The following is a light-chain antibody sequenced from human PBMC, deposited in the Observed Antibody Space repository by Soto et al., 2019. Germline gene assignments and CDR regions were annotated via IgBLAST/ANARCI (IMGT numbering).Light chain of an antibody. CDR3: QQCGSSPWT. Sequence: EIVLTQSPGTLSLSPGERATLSCRASQSVSSRLAWYQHKPGQAPRLLISGASSRATGIPDRFSGSGSGTDFTLTISRLEPEDFAVYYCQQCGSSPWTFGQGTKVDIK. V-gene: IGKV3-20*01. CDR2: GAS. J-gene: IGKJ1*01. CDR1: QSVSSR.